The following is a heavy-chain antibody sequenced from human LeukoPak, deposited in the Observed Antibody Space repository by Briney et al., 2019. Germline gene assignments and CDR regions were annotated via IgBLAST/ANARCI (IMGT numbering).Heavy chain of an antibody. CDR1: GESFTDYW. CDR2: IYPGDSDT. J-gene: IGHJ4*02. CDR3: AKKSGGFDS. V-gene: IGHV5-51*01. Sequence: GESLKISCTGSGESFTDYWIGWVRQMPGKGLEYMGIIYPGDSDTRYSPSFEGQVTISADKSINTAYLQWSSLKASDSAMYYRAKKSGGFDSWGQGTLVTVSS.